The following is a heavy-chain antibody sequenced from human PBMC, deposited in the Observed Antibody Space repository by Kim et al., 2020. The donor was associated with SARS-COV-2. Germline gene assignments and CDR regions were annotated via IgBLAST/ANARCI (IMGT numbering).Heavy chain of an antibody. Sequence: GGSLRLSCAASGFTVSSNYMSWVRQAPGKGLEWVSVIYSGGSTYYADSVKGRFTISRDNSKNTLYLQMNSLRAEDTAVYYCARGPLGGMATVTTDYYYYGKDDWGQGTTVTVSS. CDR1: GFTVSSNY. V-gene: IGHV3-53*01. J-gene: IGHJ6*02. CDR2: IYSGGST. D-gene: IGHD4-17*01. CDR3: ARGPLGGMATVTTDYYYYGKDD.